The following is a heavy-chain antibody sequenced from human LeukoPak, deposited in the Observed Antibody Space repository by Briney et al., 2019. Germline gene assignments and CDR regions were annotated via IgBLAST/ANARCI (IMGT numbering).Heavy chain of an antibody. CDR3: LRVDDTNGHNWFDP. D-gene: IGHD2-8*01. V-gene: IGHV3-23*01. Sequence: GGSLRLSCAASGFTFNNYAMSWVRQAPGKGLEWVSTINHNGGRTYYADSLEGRFAISRDNSKNTLFLQMHSLRAEDTAVYYCLRVDDTNGHNWFDPWGQGTLVTVSS. CDR1: GFTFNNYA. J-gene: IGHJ5*02. CDR2: INHNGGRT.